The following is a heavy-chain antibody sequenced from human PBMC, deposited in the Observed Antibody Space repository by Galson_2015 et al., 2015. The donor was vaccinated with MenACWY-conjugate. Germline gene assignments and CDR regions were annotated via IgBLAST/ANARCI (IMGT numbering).Heavy chain of an antibody. Sequence: SLRLSCAVSGFTFRQYAMSWVRQAAGTGLEWVAIISDSGAATHYIDSVKGRFTISRDNSKNTLYLQMSRLRAEDTALYYCAKDVYMDVWGKGTPVAVSS. CDR2: ISDSGAAT. CDR3: AKDVYMDV. J-gene: IGHJ6*03. CDR1: GFTFRQYA. V-gene: IGHV3-23*01.